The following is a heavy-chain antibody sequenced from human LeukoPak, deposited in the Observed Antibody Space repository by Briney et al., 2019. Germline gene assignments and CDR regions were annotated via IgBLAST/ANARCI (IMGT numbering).Heavy chain of an antibody. D-gene: IGHD6-19*01. CDR1: GFTFSSYA. V-gene: IGHV3-23*01. J-gene: IGHJ4*02. CDR2: ISGSGGST. Sequence: GGSLRLSCAASGFTFSSYAMSWVRQAPGKGPEWVSAISGSGGSTYYADSVKGRFAISRDNSKNTLYLQMNSLRAEDTAVYYCAKEERIAVAGRESYFDYWGQGTLVTVSS. CDR3: AKEERIAVAGRESYFDY.